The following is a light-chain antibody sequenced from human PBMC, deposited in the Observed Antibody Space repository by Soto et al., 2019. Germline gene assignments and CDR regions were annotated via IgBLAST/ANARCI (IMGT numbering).Light chain of an antibody. CDR2: DDS. J-gene: IGKJ1*01. Sequence: EIVLTQSPGTLSLSPGERATLSCRASQSVNSYFVWYQQKPGQAPRLLIYDDSKRAAGIPARISGSGSGTDFTLTISSLEPEDSAVYYCQQRKNWPWTSGQGTKVDIK. CDR3: QQRKNWPWT. CDR1: QSVNSY. V-gene: IGKV3-11*01.